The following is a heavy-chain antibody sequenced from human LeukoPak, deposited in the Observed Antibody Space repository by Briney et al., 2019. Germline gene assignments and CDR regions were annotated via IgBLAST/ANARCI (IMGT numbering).Heavy chain of an antibody. V-gene: IGHV4-59*12. CDR3: ARGGITIFGVVTYYYYYMDV. D-gene: IGHD3-3*01. CDR2: IYYSGST. J-gene: IGHJ6*03. Sequence: SETLSLTCTVSGGSISSYYWSWIRQPPGKGLEWIGYIYYSGSTNYNPSLKSRVTMSVDTSKNQFSLKLSSVTAADTAVYYCARGGITIFGVVTYYYYYMDVWGKGTTVTVSS. CDR1: GGSISSYY.